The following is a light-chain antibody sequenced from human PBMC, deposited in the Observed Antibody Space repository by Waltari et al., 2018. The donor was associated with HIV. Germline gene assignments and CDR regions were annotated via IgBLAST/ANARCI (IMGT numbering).Light chain of an antibody. Sequence: QSALTQPASVSGSPGQSITVSCTGTSSDLGTYDLVSWYQQEPGKAPKLIIHDVTARPSGVSSRVSGSKSGNTAFLTISGLQVEDESLYFCCSFSPNGASWVFGGGTKVIVL. J-gene: IGLJ3*02. CDR3: CSFSPNGASWV. V-gene: IGLV2-23*02. CDR1: SSDLGTYDL. CDR2: DVT.